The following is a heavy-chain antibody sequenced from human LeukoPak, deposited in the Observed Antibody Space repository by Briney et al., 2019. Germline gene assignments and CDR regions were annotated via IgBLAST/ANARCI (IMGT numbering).Heavy chain of an antibody. Sequence: SSSSSTIYYADSVKGLFTISRDNAKNSLYLQMNSLRAEDTAVYYCARRCGGDCYSERAFDYWGQGTLVTVSS. V-gene: IGHV3-48*04. CDR3: ARRCGGDCYSERAFDY. D-gene: IGHD2-21*02. J-gene: IGHJ4*02. CDR2: SSSSSTI.